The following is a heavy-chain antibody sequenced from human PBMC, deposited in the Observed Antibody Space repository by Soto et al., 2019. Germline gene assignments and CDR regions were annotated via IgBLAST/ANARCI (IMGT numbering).Heavy chain of an antibody. Sequence: PSDTLSLTCTVPGGSVSSVDYFGTWVRHPPGKGLEWIGYIHDSGSTNYNPSLKSRVTISVDSSKNQFSLKLSSVTAADTAVYYCTMEVKGTGWYSFFSRGQGTPVTVS. J-gene: IGHJ1*01. CDR2: IHDSGST. CDR1: GGSVSSVDYF. D-gene: IGHD6-19*01. CDR3: TMEVKGTGWYSFFS. V-gene: IGHV4-61*08.